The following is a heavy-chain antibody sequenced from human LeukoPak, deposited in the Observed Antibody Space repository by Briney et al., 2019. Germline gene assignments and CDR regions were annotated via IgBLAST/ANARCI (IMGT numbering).Heavy chain of an antibody. Sequence: GGSLRLSCAASGFNFNFYVMNWVRQAPGKRLEWVSGISGSGGSTFYADSVKGRFTISRDNSKNSVFLQMNSLRAEDTAVYYCARGGYSYGVDYWGQGTLVTVSS. CDR1: GFNFNFYV. D-gene: IGHD5-18*01. J-gene: IGHJ4*02. V-gene: IGHV3-23*01. CDR3: ARGGYSYGVDY. CDR2: ISGSGGST.